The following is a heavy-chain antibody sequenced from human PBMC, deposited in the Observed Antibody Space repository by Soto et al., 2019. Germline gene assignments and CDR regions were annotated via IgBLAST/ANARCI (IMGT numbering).Heavy chain of an antibody. D-gene: IGHD3-10*01. Sequence: GGSLRLSCAVSGFRFSDYAMAWVRQAPGKGLEYVSSITGSGADTYYAQSVRGRFTISRDNSENTLYLQMNSLRPEDTAVYYCAKEDVWFAKDYWGQGTLVTVSS. CDR2: ITGSGADT. CDR1: GFRFSDYA. J-gene: IGHJ4*02. V-gene: IGHV3-23*01. CDR3: AKEDVWFAKDY.